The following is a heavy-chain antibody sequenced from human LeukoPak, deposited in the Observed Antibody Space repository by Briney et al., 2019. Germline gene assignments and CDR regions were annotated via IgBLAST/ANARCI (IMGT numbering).Heavy chain of an antibody. V-gene: IGHV4-34*01. Sequence: SETLSLTCAVYGGSVSEYHWNWVRQAPGKGLEWIGEINHSGSTDYNPSLRSRVTISADTSKKQFSLTLTSVTAADTGVYYCASGLVIFSDPVHYYYEMDVWGTGTTVTVSS. J-gene: IGHJ6*04. CDR2: INHSGST. CDR3: ASGLVIFSDPVHYYYEMDV. CDR1: GGSVSEYH. D-gene: IGHD2-21*01.